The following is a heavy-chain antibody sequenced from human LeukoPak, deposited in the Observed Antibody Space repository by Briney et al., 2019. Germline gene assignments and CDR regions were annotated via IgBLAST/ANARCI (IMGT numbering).Heavy chain of an antibody. V-gene: IGHV4-34*01. CDR1: GGSFSGYY. CDR2: INHSGST. D-gene: IGHD2-8*01. CDR3: ARWRPVYAIRVYYYYMDV. J-gene: IGHJ6*03. Sequence: ETLSPTCAVYGGSFSGYYWSWIRQPPGKGLEWIGEINHSGSTNYNPSLKNRVTISVGTSKNQFSLKLSSVTAADTAVYYCARWRPVYAIRVYYYYMDVWGKGTTVTVSS.